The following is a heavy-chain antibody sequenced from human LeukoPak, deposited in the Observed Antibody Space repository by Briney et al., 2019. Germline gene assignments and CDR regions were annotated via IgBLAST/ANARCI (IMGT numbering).Heavy chain of an antibody. CDR3: ARWNGTTGLDY. CDR2: INPSGGST. D-gene: IGHD1-1*01. CDR1: GYSFSSYY. V-gene: IGHV1-46*01. J-gene: IGHJ4*02. Sequence: GASVKVSCKASGYSFSSYYMHWVRQAPGQGLEWMGIINPSGGSTTYAQKFRDRVTMTRDTSTTTVYMKLSSLKSEDTAVYYCARWNGTTGLDYWGQGTLVTVSS.